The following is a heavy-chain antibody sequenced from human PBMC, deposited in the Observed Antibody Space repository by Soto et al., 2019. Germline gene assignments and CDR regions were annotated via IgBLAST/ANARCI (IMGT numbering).Heavy chain of an antibody. Sequence: QVQLQESVPGLVKPSETLSLTCTVSGGSISSYYWSWIRQPPGKGLEWIGYIYYSGSTNYNPSLKSRVTISVDTSKNQFSLKLSSVTAADTAVYYCASRHPYYGFVDYWGQGTLVTVSS. CDR1: GGSISSYY. D-gene: IGHD4-17*01. J-gene: IGHJ4*02. CDR3: ASRHPYYGFVDY. V-gene: IGHV4-59*08. CDR2: IYYSGST.